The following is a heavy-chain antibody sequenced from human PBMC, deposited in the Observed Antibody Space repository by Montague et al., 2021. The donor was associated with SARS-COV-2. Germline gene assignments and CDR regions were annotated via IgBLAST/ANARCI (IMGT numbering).Heavy chain of an antibody. CDR1: GGSFSGYY. D-gene: IGHD3-10*01. CDR3: ARGARQGYGFRLGSFDS. CDR2: INHSGST. J-gene: IGHJ4*02. Sequence: SETLSLTCAVYGGSFSGYYWSWIRQPPGKGLEWIGEINHSGSTNYNPPLKSRVTMSVDTSKNQFSLKLSSVTAADTAVYYCARGARQGYGFRLGSFDSWGQGTLVTVSS. V-gene: IGHV4-34*01.